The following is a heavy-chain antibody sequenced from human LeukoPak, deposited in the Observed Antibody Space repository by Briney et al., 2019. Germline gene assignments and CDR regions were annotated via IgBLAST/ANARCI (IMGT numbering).Heavy chain of an antibody. CDR2: INPNSGGT. V-gene: IGHV1-2*02. CDR3: AREGQVVPAAMWRY. Sequence: ASVKVSCKASGYTFTGYYMHWVRQAPGQGLEWMGWINPNSGGTNYAQKFQGRVNMTRDTSISTAYMELSRLRSDDTAVYYCAREGQVVPAAMWRYWGQGTLVTVSS. D-gene: IGHD2-2*01. J-gene: IGHJ4*02. CDR1: GYTFTGYY.